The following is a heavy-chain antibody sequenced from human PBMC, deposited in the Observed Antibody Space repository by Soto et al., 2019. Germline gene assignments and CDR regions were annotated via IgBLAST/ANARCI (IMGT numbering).Heavy chain of an antibody. CDR1: GGSFSGYY. D-gene: IGHD2-21*02. V-gene: IGHV4-34*01. CDR2: INHSGST. J-gene: IGHJ4*02. CDR3: ARAEDIVVVTDILGRYYFDY. Sequence: QVQLQQWGAGLLKPSETLSLTCAVYGGSFSGYYWSWIRQPPGKGLEWIGEINHSGSTNYNPSLKSRVTIAVDTSTNQFSPKLSSVTAADTAVYYCARAEDIVVVTDILGRYYFDYWGQETLVTVSS.